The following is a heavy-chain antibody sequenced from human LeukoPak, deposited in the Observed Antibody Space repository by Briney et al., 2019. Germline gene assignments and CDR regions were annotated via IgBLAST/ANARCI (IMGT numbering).Heavy chain of an antibody. D-gene: IGHD5-18*01. Sequence: SVTVSCTASGGTFSSYAISWVRQAPGQGLEWMGGIIPIFGTANYAQKFQGRVTITADESTSTAYMELSSLRSEDTAVYYCARGGHALSGDTAMAPSGGWGQGTLVTVSS. CDR2: IIPIFGTA. V-gene: IGHV1-69*13. J-gene: IGHJ4*02. CDR3: ARGGHALSGDTAMAPSGG. CDR1: GGTFSSYA.